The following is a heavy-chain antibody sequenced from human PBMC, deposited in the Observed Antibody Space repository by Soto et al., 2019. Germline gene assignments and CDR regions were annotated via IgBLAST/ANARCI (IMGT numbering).Heavy chain of an antibody. CDR3: AKDEYGSGSYYRY. CDR2: ISGSGGST. CDR1: GFTFSSYA. Sequence: EVQLLESGGGLVQPGGSLRLSCAASGFTFSSYAMSWVRQAPGKGLEWVSAISGSGGSTYYADSVKGRFTISTDNSKNTLYLQMNSLRAEDTAVYYCAKDEYGSGSYYRYWGQGTLVTVSS. D-gene: IGHD3-10*01. J-gene: IGHJ4*02. V-gene: IGHV3-23*01.